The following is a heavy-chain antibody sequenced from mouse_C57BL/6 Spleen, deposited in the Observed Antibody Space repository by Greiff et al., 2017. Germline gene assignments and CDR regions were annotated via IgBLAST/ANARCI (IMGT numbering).Heavy chain of an antibody. CDR3: ARCGDLYYFDY. CDR2: IDPSDSYT. V-gene: IGHV1-69*01. J-gene: IGHJ2*01. CDR1: GYTFTSYW. Sequence: QVQLKESGAELVMPGASVKLSCKASGYTFTSYWMHWVKQRPGQGLEWIGEIDPSDSYTNYNQKFKGKSTLTVDKSSSTAYMQLSSLTSEDSAVYYCARCGDLYYFDYWGQGTTLTVSS.